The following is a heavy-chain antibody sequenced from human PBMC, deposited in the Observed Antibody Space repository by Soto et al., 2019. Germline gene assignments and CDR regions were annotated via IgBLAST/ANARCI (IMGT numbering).Heavy chain of an antibody. D-gene: IGHD6-19*01. CDR1: GFTFSSYS. CDR2: ISSSSSTI. Sequence: EVQLVESGGGLVQPGGSLRLSCAASGFTFSSYSMNWVRQAPGKGLEWVSYISSSSSTIYYADSVKGRFTISRDNAKNSLYLQMNSLRDEDTAVYYCARDRGQWLVHRDAFDIWGQGTMVTVSS. V-gene: IGHV3-48*02. CDR3: ARDRGQWLVHRDAFDI. J-gene: IGHJ3*02.